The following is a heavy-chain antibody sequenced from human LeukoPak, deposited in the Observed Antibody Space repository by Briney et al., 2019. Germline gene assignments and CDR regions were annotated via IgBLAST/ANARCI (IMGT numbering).Heavy chain of an antibody. CDR2: FDPEDGET. V-gene: IGHV1-24*01. D-gene: IGHD1-26*01. J-gene: IGHJ4*02. CDR1: GYTLTELS. CDR3: ATIKGGAYPSGSYPFDY. Sequence: ASVKVSCKVSGYTLTELSMHWVRQAPGKGLEWMGGFDPEDGETIYAQKFQGRVTMTEDTSTDTAYMELSSLRSEDTAVYYCATIKGGAYPSGSYPFDYWGQGTLVTVSS.